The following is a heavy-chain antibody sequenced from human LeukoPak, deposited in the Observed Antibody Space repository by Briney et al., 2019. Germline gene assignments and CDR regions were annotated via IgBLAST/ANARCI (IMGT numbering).Heavy chain of an antibody. D-gene: IGHD4-23*01. J-gene: IGHJ5*02. CDR1: GYTFTSYG. Sequence: ASVKLSFKASGYTFTSYGISWVRHPHAPGLEREGWISAYNGNTNYAQTLHGRVTMTTDTSTTTAYMELRSLRSDDTAVYYCARIFLSVVAPKRWFDPWGQGTLVTVSS. CDR2: ISAYNGNT. V-gene: IGHV1-18*01. CDR3: ARIFLSVVAPKRWFDP.